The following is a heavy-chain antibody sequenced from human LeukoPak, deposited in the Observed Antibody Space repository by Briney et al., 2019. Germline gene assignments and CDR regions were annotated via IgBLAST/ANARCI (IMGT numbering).Heavy chain of an antibody. D-gene: IGHD3-10*01. V-gene: IGHV4-30-2*01. Sequence: QSSETLSLTCAVSGGSISSGGYSWSWIRQPPGKGLEWIGYIYHSGSTNYNPSLKSRVTISVDKSKNQFSLKLSSVTAADTAVYYCARDRAFITMVRGVIRNRRFDPWGQGTLVTVSS. CDR2: IYHSGST. CDR3: ARDRAFITMVRGVIRNRRFDP. J-gene: IGHJ5*02. CDR1: GGSISSGGYS.